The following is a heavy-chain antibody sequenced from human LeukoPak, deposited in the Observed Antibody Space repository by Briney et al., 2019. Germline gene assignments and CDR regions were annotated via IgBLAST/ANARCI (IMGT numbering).Heavy chain of an antibody. Sequence: LRLSCAASGFTFSSYAMHWVRQPPGKGLERIGCIYYSGTTYYNPSLKSRVSISVDTSKNQFSLRLRSATAADTAVYHCATYGGRPTPHFDYWGQGTLVTVSS. CDR2: IYYSGTT. V-gene: IGHV4-30-4*01. CDR1: GFTFSSYAMH. J-gene: IGHJ4*02. CDR3: ATYGGRPTPHFDY. D-gene: IGHD4-23*01.